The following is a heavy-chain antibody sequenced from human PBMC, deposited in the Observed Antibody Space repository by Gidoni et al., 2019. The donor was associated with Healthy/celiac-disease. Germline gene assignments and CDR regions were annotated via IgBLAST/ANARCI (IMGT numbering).Heavy chain of an antibody. J-gene: IGHJ4*02. CDR3: ARQYLSVAGDGFDY. D-gene: IGHD3-10*01. CDR2: IYYSGST. Sequence: QLQLQESGPGLVKPSETLSLTCTVSGGSISSSSYYWGWIRQPPGKGLEWIGSIYYSGSTYYNPSLKSRVTISVDTSKNQFSLKLSSVTAADTAVYYCARQYLSVAGDGFDYWGQGTLVTVSS. CDR1: GGSISSSSYY. V-gene: IGHV4-39*01.